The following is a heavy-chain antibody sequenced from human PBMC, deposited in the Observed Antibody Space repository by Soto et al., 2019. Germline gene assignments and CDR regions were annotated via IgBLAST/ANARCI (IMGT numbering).Heavy chain of an antibody. D-gene: IGHD7-27*01. CDR2: VNQDGSAK. V-gene: IGHV3-7*01. J-gene: IGHJ3*01. CDR1: GFTFSRHW. CDR3: ATDPLSIKNGDPSAV. Sequence: PGGSLRLSCAASGFTFSRHWMSWVRQAPGKGLGWVANVNQDGSAKYYVDSVKGRFTISRDNAKNSLYLQMNYMRAEDTAVYYCATDPLSIKNGDPSAVWGPGTKVTVSS.